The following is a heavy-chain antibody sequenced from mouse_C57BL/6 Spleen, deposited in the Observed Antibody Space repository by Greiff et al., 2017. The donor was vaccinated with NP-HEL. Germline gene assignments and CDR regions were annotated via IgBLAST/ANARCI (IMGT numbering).Heavy chain of an antibody. CDR1: GYSITSGYY. V-gene: IGHV3-6*01. CDR2: ISYDGSN. Sequence: EVKLEESGPGLVKPSQSLSLTCSVTGYSITSGYYWNWIRQFPGNKLEWMGYISYDGSNNYNPSLKNRISITRDTSKNQFFLKLNSVTTEDTATYYCAREDYDRRRYYAMDYWGQGTSVTVSS. J-gene: IGHJ4*01. D-gene: IGHD2-4*01. CDR3: AREDYDRRRYYAMDY.